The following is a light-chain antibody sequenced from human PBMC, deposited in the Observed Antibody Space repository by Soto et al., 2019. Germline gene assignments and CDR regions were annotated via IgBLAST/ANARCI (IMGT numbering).Light chain of an antibody. CDR2: LGS. Sequence: VMPQSPLSLPVTPGEPASISCRSSQSLLHSNGYNYLDWYRQKPGQSPQLLIYLGSNRASGVPDNFSGSGSGTDFTLKIRRVEAEDVGVYYCMQALQTWTFGQGKKVELK. CDR1: QSLLHSNGYNY. J-gene: IGKJ1*01. V-gene: IGKV2-28*01. CDR3: MQALQTWT.